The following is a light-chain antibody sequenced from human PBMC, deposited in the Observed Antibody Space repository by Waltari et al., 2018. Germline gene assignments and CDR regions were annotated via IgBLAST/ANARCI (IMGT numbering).Light chain of an antibody. J-gene: IGKJ4*01. CDR2: WAS. V-gene: IGKV4-1*01. CDR1: QSILDNSNNKNN. CDR3: QQHYSSPLT. Sequence: DIVMTQSPDSLAVSLGERATINCRSSQSILDNSNNKNNLTWYQQKPGQGPKLLISWASTREAGVPARFSGSGSGTHFTLTISSLQAEDVAVYYCQQHYSSPLTFGGGTKVEL.